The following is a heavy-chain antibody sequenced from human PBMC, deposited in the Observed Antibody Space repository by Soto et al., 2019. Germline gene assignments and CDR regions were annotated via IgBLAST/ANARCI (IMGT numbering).Heavy chain of an antibody. CDR3: VKDMYEGSSGGSLDY. Sequence: EVQLVESAGGLVQPGRSLRLSCAASGFTFYDFAMHWVRQAPGKGLEWVSRISGTRNIIDYADSVKGRFIISRDNAKNSLYLQMNSLRPEDTAFYYCVKDMYEGSSGGSLDYWGQGTLVTVSS. D-gene: IGHD2-15*01. V-gene: IGHV3-9*01. J-gene: IGHJ4*02. CDR2: ISGTRNII. CDR1: GFTFYDFA.